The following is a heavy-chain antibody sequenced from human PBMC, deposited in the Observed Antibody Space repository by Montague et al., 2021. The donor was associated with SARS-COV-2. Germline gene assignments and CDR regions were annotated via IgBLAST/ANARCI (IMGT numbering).Heavy chain of an antibody. Sequence: SETLSLTCTVSGGSITNDDWSWIRQPPGKGLEWIVNIFKNGDIDXNPSLRSRVIISVDTSKSQFSLKVTSVTAADTAAYYCARYYVRSLIVWGYGPTVTVPS. CDR2: IFKNGDI. V-gene: IGHV4-59*12. CDR3: ARYYVRSLIV. D-gene: IGHD3-16*01. CDR1: GGSITNDD. J-gene: IGHJ6*04.